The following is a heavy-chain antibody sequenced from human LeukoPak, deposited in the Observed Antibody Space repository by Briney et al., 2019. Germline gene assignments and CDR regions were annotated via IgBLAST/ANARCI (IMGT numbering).Heavy chain of an antibody. Sequence: GSLRLSCAASRFTFSSYEMNWVRQAPGKGLEWVSYISSSGSTIYYADSVKGRFTISRDNAKNSLYLQMNSLRAEDTAVYYCARDPSNYDILTGAYYYYYGMDVWGKGTTVTVSS. CDR1: RFTFSSYE. J-gene: IGHJ6*04. D-gene: IGHD3-9*01. V-gene: IGHV3-48*03. CDR2: ISSSGSTI. CDR3: ARDPSNYDILTGAYYYYYGMDV.